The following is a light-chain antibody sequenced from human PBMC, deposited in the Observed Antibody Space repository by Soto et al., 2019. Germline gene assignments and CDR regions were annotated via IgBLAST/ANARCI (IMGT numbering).Light chain of an antibody. J-gene: IGKJ4*01. V-gene: IGKV1-27*01. Sequence: DIQMTQSPSSLSASLGDRVTITCRASQGIGVYLAWFQQKPGNAPKLLIYAASTLQSGVPSRFSGSGSGTDFTLTVSRIQPEDVATYYCQKYNSAPLTFGGGTRVEIK. CDR2: AAS. CDR3: QKYNSAPLT. CDR1: QGIGVY.